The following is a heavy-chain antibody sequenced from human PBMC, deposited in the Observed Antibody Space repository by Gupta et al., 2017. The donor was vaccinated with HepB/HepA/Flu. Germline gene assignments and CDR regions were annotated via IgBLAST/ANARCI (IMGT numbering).Heavy chain of an antibody. Sequence: EVHLLESGGGLVQPGGSLRLSCAASGFTFSRYAMSWVGQAPGKGLEWISSVSGRGGSAYYADAVKGRFTISRDNHKNTLYLHMNSLRAEDTAVYYCAKVVVVTAILDAFDIWGQGTMVTVSS. V-gene: IGHV3-23*01. CDR1: GFTFSRYA. J-gene: IGHJ3*02. CDR3: AKVVVVTAILDAFDI. CDR2: VSGRGGSA. D-gene: IGHD2-21*02.